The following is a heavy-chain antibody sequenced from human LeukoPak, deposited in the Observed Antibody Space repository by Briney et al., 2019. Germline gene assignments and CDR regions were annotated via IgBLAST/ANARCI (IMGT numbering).Heavy chain of an antibody. V-gene: IGHV1-69*13. D-gene: IGHD2-8*02. CDR3: AREHLYCSGGACYSSGTPTRLSFFDF. CDR2: IIPIFRTI. CDR1: GDTFISHA. J-gene: IGHJ4*02. Sequence: SVKVSCRASGDTFISHAISWVRQAPGQGLEWMGGIIPIFRTINYAQKFRGRLAIAADDSTTTAYMELTSLRSEDTAVYFCAREHLYCSGGACYSSGTPTRLSFFDFWGQGTLVIVSS.